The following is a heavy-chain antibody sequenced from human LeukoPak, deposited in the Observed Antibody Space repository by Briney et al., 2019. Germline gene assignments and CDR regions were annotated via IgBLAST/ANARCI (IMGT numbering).Heavy chain of an antibody. CDR3: ARGTYYDILTGLGGAFDI. CDR1: EYTFTSYY. CDR2: INPSGGST. D-gene: IGHD3-9*01. Sequence: GASVKVSCKTSEYTFTSYYMHWVRQAPGQGLEWMGIINPSGGSTSYAQKFQGRVTMTRDMSTSTVYMELSSLRSEDTAVYYCARGTYYDILTGLGGAFDIWGQGTMVTVSS. J-gene: IGHJ3*02. V-gene: IGHV1-46*01.